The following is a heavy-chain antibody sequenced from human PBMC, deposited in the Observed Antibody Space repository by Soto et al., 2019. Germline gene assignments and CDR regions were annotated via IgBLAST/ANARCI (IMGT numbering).Heavy chain of an antibody. CDR1: GFTFSSDG. CDR2: ISYDESNK. CDR3: AKDVSYDFWSGTGYYYRMDV. Sequence: GGSLRLSCAASGFTFSSDGMHWVRQAPGNGLEWVAVISYDESNKYYADSVTGRFTISRDNSKNTLYLQMNSRRAEDTAVYYCAKDVSYDFWSGTGYYYRMDVWGQGTTVTVSS. J-gene: IGHJ6*02. V-gene: IGHV3-30*18. D-gene: IGHD3-3*01.